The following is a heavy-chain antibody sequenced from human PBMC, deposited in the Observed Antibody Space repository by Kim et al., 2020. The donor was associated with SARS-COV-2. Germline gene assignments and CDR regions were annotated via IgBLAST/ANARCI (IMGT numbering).Heavy chain of an antibody. Sequence: TPSLKSRVPIFADTSRNQFSLKLSSVIATDTGVYFCARAGAAYTRGGMDVWGQGTTVTVSS. D-gene: IGHD2-2*02. V-gene: IGHV4-39*01. CDR3: ARAGAAYTRGGMDV. J-gene: IGHJ6*02.